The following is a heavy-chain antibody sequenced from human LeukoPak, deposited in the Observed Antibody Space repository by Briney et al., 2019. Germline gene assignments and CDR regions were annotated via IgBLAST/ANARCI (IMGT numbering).Heavy chain of an antibody. CDR2: ISSSSSYI. J-gene: IGHJ6*02. CDR1: EFTFSSYW. D-gene: IGHD3-10*01. CDR3: ARDYGRSRDYGMDV. Sequence: GGSLRLSCTASEFTFSSYWMSWVRQAPGKGLEWVSSISSSSSYIYYADSVKGRFTISRDNAKNTLFLQMNSLRAEDTAMYYCARDYGRSRDYGMDVWGQGTTVTVSS. V-gene: IGHV3-21*01.